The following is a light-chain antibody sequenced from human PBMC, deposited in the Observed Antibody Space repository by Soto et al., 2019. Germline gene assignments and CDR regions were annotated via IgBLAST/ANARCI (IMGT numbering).Light chain of an antibody. V-gene: IGLV2-11*01. CDR3: CSYAGSYTPVV. Sequence: QSVLTQPRSVSESPGQSVTISCTGTSSDVGGYNYVSWYQQHPGKAPKLMIYDVSKRPSGVPDRFSGSKSGNTASLTISGLQAEDEADYYCCSYAGSYTPVVFGGGTKLTVL. CDR2: DVS. CDR1: SSDVGGYNY. J-gene: IGLJ2*01.